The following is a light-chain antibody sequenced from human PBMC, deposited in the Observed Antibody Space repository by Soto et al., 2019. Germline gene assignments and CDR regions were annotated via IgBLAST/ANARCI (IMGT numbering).Light chain of an antibody. CDR3: QHYDNWPPWT. Sequence: DTVMTQSPATLSVSPGETATLSCRASESVGSHLAWYQQKAGQAPRLLIYGVSTRATGIPARFRGSGSETDFTLTISSLQSEDSAIYYCQHYDNWPPWTFGQGNKVEI. J-gene: IGKJ1*01. CDR1: ESVGSH. CDR2: GVS. V-gene: IGKV3-15*01.